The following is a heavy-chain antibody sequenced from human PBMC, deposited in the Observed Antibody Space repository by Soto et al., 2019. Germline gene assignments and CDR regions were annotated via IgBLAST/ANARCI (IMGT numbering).Heavy chain of an antibody. Sequence: GESLKTCWKGSGYSFTSYWIGWVRQMPGKGLEWMGIIYPGDSETRYSPSFQGQVTISADKSISTAYLQWSSLKASDTAMYYCARSSDYYDSSGYYQYYFDYWGQGTLVTVSS. D-gene: IGHD3-22*01. J-gene: IGHJ4*02. V-gene: IGHV5-51*01. CDR3: ARSSDYYDSSGYYQYYFDY. CDR1: GYSFTSYW. CDR2: IYPGDSET.